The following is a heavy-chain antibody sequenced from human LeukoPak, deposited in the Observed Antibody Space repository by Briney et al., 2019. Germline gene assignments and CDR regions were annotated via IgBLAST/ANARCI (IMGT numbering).Heavy chain of an antibody. CDR2: INHRGST. Sequence: SETLSLTCAVYGGSFSGYYWSWIRQPPGKGLEWIGEINHRGSTNYNPSLKSRVTISVDTSKNQFSLKLSSVTAADTAVYYCARASYSGYDLPDYWGQGTLVTVSS. J-gene: IGHJ4*02. V-gene: IGHV4-34*01. D-gene: IGHD5-12*01. CDR3: ARASYSGYDLPDY. CDR1: GGSFSGYY.